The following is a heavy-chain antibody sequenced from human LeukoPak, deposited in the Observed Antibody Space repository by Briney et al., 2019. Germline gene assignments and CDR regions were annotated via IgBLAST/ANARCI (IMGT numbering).Heavy chain of an antibody. V-gene: IGHV3-7*01. CDR1: GFTFSSYW. Sequence: GRCLSLSCAASGFTFSSYWMRWVRQAPGRGLEWVANIKQDGSEKFYVDSVKGRFTISRDNAKNSLYLQMNSLRAEDTAVYYCARDGNYDFWSGYRQWGYYYYYMDVWGKGTTVTVSS. D-gene: IGHD3-3*01. CDR3: ARDGNYDFWSGYRQWGYYYYYMDV. CDR2: IKQDGSEK. J-gene: IGHJ6*03.